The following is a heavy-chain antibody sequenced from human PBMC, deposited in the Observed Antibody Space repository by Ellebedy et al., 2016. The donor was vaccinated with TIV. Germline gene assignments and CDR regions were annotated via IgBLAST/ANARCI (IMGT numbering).Heavy chain of an antibody. CDR3: ARDRGRYYYDTNARERYFSHMDV. J-gene: IGHJ6*02. Sequence: ASVKVSCXSSGGTFSSYAINWARQAPGQGLEYMGGTIPMFGTTNYAQKFQGRVSIFADESTSTAYMELNSLTFEDTAVYYCARDRGRYYYDTNARERYFSHMDVWGQGTTVTVS. V-gene: IGHV1-69*13. CDR2: TIPMFGTT. CDR1: GGTFSSYA. D-gene: IGHD3-22*01.